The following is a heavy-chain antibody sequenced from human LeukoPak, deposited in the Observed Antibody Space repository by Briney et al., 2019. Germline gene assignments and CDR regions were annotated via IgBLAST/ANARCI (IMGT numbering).Heavy chain of an antibody. V-gene: IGHV4-30-2*01. J-gene: IGHJ4*02. CDR2: IYHSGST. D-gene: IGHD1-26*01. CDR1: GGSISSGGYY. Sequence: PSETLSLTCTVSGGSISSGGYYWSWIRQPPGKGLEWIGYIYHSGSTYYNPSLKSRVTISVDRSKNQFSLKLSSVTAADTAVYYCAREVFGSRIDYWGQGTLVTVSS. CDR3: AREVFGSRIDY.